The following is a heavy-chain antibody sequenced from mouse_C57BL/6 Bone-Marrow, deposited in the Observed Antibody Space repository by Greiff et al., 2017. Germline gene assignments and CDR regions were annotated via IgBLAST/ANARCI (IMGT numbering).Heavy chain of an antibody. D-gene: IGHD2-1*01. CDR1: GYTFSDYY. V-gene: IGHV1-26*01. Sequence: VQLQQSGPELVKPGASVKISCKASGYTFSDYYMNWVKQSHGKSLEWIGDINPNNGGTSYNQKFKGKATLTVDKSSSTAYMELRSLTSEDSAVYYCARGGYYGNYRGQGTTLTVSS. CDR3: ARGGYYGNY. CDR2: INPNNGGT. J-gene: IGHJ2*01.